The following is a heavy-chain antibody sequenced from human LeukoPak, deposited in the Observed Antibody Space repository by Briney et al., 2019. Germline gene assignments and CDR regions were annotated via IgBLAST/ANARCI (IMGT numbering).Heavy chain of an antibody. D-gene: IGHD4/OR15-4a*01. J-gene: IGHJ4*02. CDR3: AREGSMVAIDY. Sequence: GGSLRLSCAASGFTLSSYVMHWVRQAPGQGLEYVSAISSNGGTTYYANSVKGRFTISKDNSKNTVDLQMGSLRAEDMAVYYCAREGSMVAIDYWGQGTLATVSS. CDR2: ISSNGGTT. V-gene: IGHV3-64*01. CDR1: GFTLSSYV.